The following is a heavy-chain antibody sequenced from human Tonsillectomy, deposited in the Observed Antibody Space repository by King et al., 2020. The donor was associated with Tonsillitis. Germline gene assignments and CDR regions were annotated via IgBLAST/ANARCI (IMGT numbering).Heavy chain of an antibody. V-gene: IGHV3-30*04. CDR3: ASVLVSRYLDSKGLDV. CDR2: ISSDGVNK. D-gene: IGHD3-9*01. Sequence: VQLVESGGGVVQPGNSLRLSCVASGFTFSAYSMTWVRQAPGKGLEWVAVISSDGVNKYYADSVKGRFSMSRDNSKNTVYLQLNSLRDEDTALYYCASVLVSRYLDSKGLDVWGQGTMVTVSS. J-gene: IGHJ6*02. CDR1: GFTFSAYS.